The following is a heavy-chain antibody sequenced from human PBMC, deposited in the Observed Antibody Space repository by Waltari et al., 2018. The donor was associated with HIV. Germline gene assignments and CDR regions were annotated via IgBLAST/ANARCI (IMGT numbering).Heavy chain of an antibody. V-gene: IGHV3-11*01. D-gene: IGHD2-21*01. Sequence: QVHLVESGGTLVKPGGSLRLSCAASGFTFSDYYMTWIRQVPGKGLEWVSFISSSGGSMYYGDSVKGRFTISRDNAQNSLYLQMNSLRVEDTAVYYCARVAYNFASHFDSWGQGTLVIVSS. J-gene: IGHJ4*02. CDR3: ARVAYNFASHFDS. CDR2: ISSSGGSM. CDR1: GFTFSDYY.